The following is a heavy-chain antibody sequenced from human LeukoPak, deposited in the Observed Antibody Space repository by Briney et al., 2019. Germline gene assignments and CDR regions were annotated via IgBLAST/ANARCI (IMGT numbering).Heavy chain of an antibody. J-gene: IGHJ4*02. CDR3: ARGEQLLRY. CDR2: IYYSGST. V-gene: IGHV4-39*01. CDR1: GGSISSNSYY. D-gene: IGHD1-26*01. Sequence: SETLSLTCTVSGGSISSNSYYWGWIRQPPGKGLKWIGSIYYSGSTYYNPSLKSRVTISLDTAKTQFSLQLNSVTAADTAVYYCARGEQLLRYWGQGTLVTVSS.